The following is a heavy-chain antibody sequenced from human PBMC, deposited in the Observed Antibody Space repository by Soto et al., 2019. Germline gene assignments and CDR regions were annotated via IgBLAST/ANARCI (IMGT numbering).Heavy chain of an antibody. CDR3: ARQNFDYVWGSYRYTVPRPFDY. CDR1: GGSISSYY. Sequence: SETLSLTCTVSGGSISSYYWSWIRQPPGKGLEWIGYIYYSGSTNYNPSLKSRVTISVDTSKNQFSLKLSSVTAADTAVYYCARQNFDYVWGSYRYTVPRPFDYWGQGTLVTVSS. D-gene: IGHD3-16*02. V-gene: IGHV4-59*08. CDR2: IYYSGST. J-gene: IGHJ4*02.